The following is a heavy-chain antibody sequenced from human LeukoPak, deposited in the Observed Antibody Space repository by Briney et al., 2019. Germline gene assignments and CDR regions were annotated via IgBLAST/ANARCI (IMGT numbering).Heavy chain of an antibody. CDR2: TYYRSKWYN. V-gene: IGHV6-1*01. J-gene: IGHJ6*02. CDR1: GDSVSSNSAA. D-gene: IGHD3-9*01. Sequence: SQTLSLTCAISGDSVSSNSAAWNWIWQSPSRGLEWLGRTYYRSKWYNDYAVSVKSRITINPDTSKNQFSLQLNSVTPEDTAVYYCARDVTYYDILTGYYTWYYYGMDVWGQGTTVTVSS. CDR3: ARDVTYYDILTGYYTWYYYGMDV.